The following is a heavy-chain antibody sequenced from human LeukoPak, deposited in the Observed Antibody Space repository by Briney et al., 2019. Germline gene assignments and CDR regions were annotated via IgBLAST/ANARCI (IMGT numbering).Heavy chain of an antibody. V-gene: IGHV3-30*18. Sequence: GGSLRLSCAVSGFTFSSYGMHWVRQAPGKGLEWVAVISYDGSNKYYADSVKGRFTISRDNSKNTLYLQMNSLRAEDTAVYYCAKLHGGSSAAYFREDYWGQGTLVTVSS. J-gene: IGHJ4*02. CDR2: ISYDGSNK. CDR1: GFTFSSYG. D-gene: IGHD6-6*01. CDR3: AKLHGGSSAAYFREDY.